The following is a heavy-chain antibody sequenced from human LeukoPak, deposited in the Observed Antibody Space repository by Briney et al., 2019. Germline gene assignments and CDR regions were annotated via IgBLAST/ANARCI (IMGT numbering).Heavy chain of an antibody. CDR1: GFTFSSYR. CDR3: ARSHSSSSGDY. D-gene: IGHD6-6*01. J-gene: IGHJ4*02. CDR2: ISSSSSTI. V-gene: IGHV3-48*01. Sequence: GGSLRLSCAASGFTFSSYRMNWVRQAPGKGLEWVSYISSSSSTIYYADSVKGRFTISRDNAKNSLYLQMNSLRAEDTAVYYCARSHSSSSGDYWGQGTLVTVSS.